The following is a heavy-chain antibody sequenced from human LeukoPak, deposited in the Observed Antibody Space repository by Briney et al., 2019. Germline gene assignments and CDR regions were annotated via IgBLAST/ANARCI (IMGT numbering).Heavy chain of an antibody. J-gene: IGHJ5*02. V-gene: IGHV1-2*02. CDR1: GYTFTGYY. CDR2: INPNSGGT. Sequence: ASVKVSCKASGYTFTGYYMHWVRQAPGQGLEWMGWINPNSGGTNYAQKFQGRVTMTRDTSISTAYMELSRLRSDDTAVYYCAREKSVAGSRGGFDPWGQGTLVTVSS. CDR3: AREKSVAGSRGGFDP. D-gene: IGHD6-19*01.